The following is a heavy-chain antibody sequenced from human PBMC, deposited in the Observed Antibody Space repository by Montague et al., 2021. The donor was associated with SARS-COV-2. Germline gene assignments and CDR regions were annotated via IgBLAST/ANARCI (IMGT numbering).Heavy chain of an antibody. J-gene: IGHJ4*02. CDR3: GRGISSWWAVGY. V-gene: IGHV4-39*01. CDR2: VYYCMST. CDR1: PLLIVTSNSG. D-gene: IGHD6-13*01. Sequence: SETLSLTLNVSPLLIVTSNSGADRVSTRLKSGHGCIASVYYCMSTNYNPSLESRVTISVDTSKNQFSLRLSSATAADTAVYYCGRGISSWWAVGYWGQGILVTVSS.